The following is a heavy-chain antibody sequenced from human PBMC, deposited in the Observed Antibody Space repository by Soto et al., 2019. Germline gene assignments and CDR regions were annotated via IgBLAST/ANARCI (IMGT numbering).Heavy chain of an antibody. V-gene: IGHV3-11*01. CDR1: GFTFSDYY. D-gene: IGHD5-18*01. Sequence: QVQLVESGGDLVKPGGSLRLSCAASGFTFSDYYMSWIRQAPGKGLEWVSSITSSGSTTYYTDPVKGRFTISRDNAKNSLYLQMNSLRAEDTAVYYCARERYSYGPYYFDYWGQGTLVTVSS. J-gene: IGHJ4*02. CDR3: ARERYSYGPYYFDY. CDR2: ITSSGSTT.